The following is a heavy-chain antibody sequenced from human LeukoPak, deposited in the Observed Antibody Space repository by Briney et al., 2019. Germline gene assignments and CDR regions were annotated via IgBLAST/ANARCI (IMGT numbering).Heavy chain of an antibody. Sequence: ETLSLTCAVYGGSFSGYYWSWIRQPPGKGLELVSAISGSGGSTYYADSVKGRFTISRDNSKNTLYLQMNSLRAEDTAVYYCAKDRTVTSIFDYWGQGTLVTVSS. D-gene: IGHD4-17*01. J-gene: IGHJ4*02. CDR2: ISGSGGST. V-gene: IGHV3-23*01. CDR1: GGSFSGYY. CDR3: AKDRTVTSIFDY.